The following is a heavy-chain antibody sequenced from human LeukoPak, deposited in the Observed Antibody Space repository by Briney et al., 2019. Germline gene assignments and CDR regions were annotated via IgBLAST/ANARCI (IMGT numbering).Heavy chain of an antibody. J-gene: IGHJ3*02. CDR2: ISWNSGSI. Sequence: GRSLRLSFAASGFTFDDYAMHWVRQAPGKGLEWVSGISWNSGSIGYADSVKGRFTISRDNAKNSLYLQMNSLRAEDTAVYYCAREYPTYYYDSSGYPHAFDIWGQGTMVTVSS. D-gene: IGHD3-22*01. V-gene: IGHV3-9*01. CDR1: GFTFDDYA. CDR3: AREYPTYYYDSSGYPHAFDI.